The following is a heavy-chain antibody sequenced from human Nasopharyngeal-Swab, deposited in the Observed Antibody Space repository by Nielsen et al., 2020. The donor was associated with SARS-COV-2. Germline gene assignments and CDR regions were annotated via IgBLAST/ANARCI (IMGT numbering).Heavy chain of an antibody. V-gene: IGHV1-69*13. Sequence: SSVKVSCKASGGTFSSYAISWVRQAPGQGLERMGGIIPIFGTANYAQKFQGRVTITADESTSTAYMELSSLRSEDTAVYYCARGPYCSGGSCYLTEYYFDYWGQGTLVTVSS. CDR3: ARGPYCSGGSCYLTEYYFDY. CDR2: IIPIFGTA. J-gene: IGHJ4*02. CDR1: GGTFSSYA. D-gene: IGHD2-15*01.